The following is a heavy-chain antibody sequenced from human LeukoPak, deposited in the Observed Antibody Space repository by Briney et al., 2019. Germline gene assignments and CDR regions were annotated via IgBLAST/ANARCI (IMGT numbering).Heavy chain of an antibody. CDR1: GYTFTGYY. Sequence: RASVTVSCKTSGYTFTGYYVNWVRQAPGQGLEWMGWVNPDHGSTHSSQKFQGRVTMTRDTSISTAYMELNRLTSDDTAVYYCARYSVDYGPWFPEFWGQGTLVTVSS. D-gene: IGHD3-16*01. CDR3: ARYSVDYGPWFPEF. CDR2: VNPDHGST. V-gene: IGHV1-2*02. J-gene: IGHJ4*02.